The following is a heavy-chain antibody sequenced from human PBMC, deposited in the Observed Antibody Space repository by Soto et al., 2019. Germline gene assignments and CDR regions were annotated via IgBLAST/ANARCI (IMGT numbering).Heavy chain of an antibody. CDR1: GYSFTSYW. Sequence: GESLKISCKGSGYSFTSYWIGWVRQMPGKGLEWMGIIYPGDSDTRYSPSFQGQVTISADKSISTAYLQWSSLKASDTAMYYCAREGYSSGLIDAFDIWGQGTMVTVSS. D-gene: IGHD6-19*01. CDR2: IYPGDSDT. V-gene: IGHV5-51*01. CDR3: AREGYSSGLIDAFDI. J-gene: IGHJ3*02.